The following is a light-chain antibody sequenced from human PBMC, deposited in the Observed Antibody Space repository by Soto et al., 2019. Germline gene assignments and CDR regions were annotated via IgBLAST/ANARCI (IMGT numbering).Light chain of an antibody. CDR2: EVS. CDR1: SGDVGGYNY. Sequence: QSALTQPASVSGSPGQSITISCTGTSGDVGGYNYVSWYQRHPGKAPKLIIYEVSNRPSGVSDRFSAFKSGNTASLTISGLRAEDEADYYCSSYISRTFGVLGGGTKLTVL. V-gene: IGLV2-14*01. CDR3: SSYISRTFGV. J-gene: IGLJ2*01.